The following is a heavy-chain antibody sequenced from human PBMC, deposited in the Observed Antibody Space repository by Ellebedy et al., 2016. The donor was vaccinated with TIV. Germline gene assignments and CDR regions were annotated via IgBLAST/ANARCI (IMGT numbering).Heavy chain of an antibody. CDR2: LSASGGST. V-gene: IGHV3-23*01. D-gene: IGHD3-10*01. CDR1: GFTFSSYA. CDR3: AKRVTMVREVITYYHYAMDV. Sequence: GESLKISCVGSGFTFSSYAMSWVRQAPGKGLDWVSSLSASGGSTYYADSVKGRFTISRDNSKNTLYLQMNSLRGEDTAVYYCAKRVTMVREVITYYHYAMDVWGQGTTVTVSS. J-gene: IGHJ6*02.